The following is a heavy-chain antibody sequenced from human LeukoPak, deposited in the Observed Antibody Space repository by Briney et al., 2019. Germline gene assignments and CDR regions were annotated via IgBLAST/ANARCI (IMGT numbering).Heavy chain of an antibody. J-gene: IGHJ5*02. Sequence: PSETLSLTCTVSGGSISSYYWSWIRQPPGKGLEWIGYIYTSGSTNYNPSLKSRVTISVDTSKNQFSLKLSSVTAADTAVYYCARRVQWLAYNWFDPWGQGTPVTVSS. V-gene: IGHV4-4*09. CDR2: IYTSGST. CDR1: GGSISSYY. D-gene: IGHD6-19*01. CDR3: ARRVQWLAYNWFDP.